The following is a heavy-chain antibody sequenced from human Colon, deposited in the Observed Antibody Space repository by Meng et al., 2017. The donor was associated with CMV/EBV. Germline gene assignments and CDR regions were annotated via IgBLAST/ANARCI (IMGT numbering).Heavy chain of an antibody. J-gene: IGHJ5*02. V-gene: IGHV1-2*02. CDR3: ARDRSLLRYCSSTSCQKNWFDP. D-gene: IGHD2-2*01. CDR2: INPNSGGT. Sequence: YYMPWVRQAPGQGLEWMGWINPNSGGTNYAQKFQGRVTMTRDTSISTAYMELSRLRSDDTAVYYCARDRSLLRYCSSTSCQKNWFDPWGQGTLVTVSS. CDR1: YY.